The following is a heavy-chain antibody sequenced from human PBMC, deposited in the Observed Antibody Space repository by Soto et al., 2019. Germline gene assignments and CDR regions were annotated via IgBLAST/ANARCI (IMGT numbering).Heavy chain of an antibody. CDR1: GFTFSSYA. CDR3: AKDRGDPQQKLNMDV. J-gene: IGHJ6*03. Sequence: GGSLRLSCAASGFTFSSYAMSWVRQAPGKGLEWVSAISGSGGSTYYADSVKGRFTISRDNSKNTLYLQMNSLRAEDTAVYYCAKDRGDPQQKLNMDVWGKGTTVTVSS. D-gene: IGHD2-21*02. CDR2: ISGSGGST. V-gene: IGHV3-23*01.